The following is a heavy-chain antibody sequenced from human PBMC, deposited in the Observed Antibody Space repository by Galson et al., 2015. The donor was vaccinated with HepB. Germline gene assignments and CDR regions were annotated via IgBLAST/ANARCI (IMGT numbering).Heavy chain of an antibody. Sequence: LRLSCAASEFTFSSYGMHWVRQAPGKGLEWVAVISYEGSNKFYADSVKGRFTISRDNSKNTLYLQMNSLRTDDTAVYYCAGDQRGSGWSGWFDPWGQGTRVTVSS. J-gene: IGHJ5*02. CDR2: ISYEGSNK. V-gene: IGHV3-30*19. CDR1: EFTFSSYG. D-gene: IGHD6-19*01. CDR3: AGDQRGSGWSGWFDP.